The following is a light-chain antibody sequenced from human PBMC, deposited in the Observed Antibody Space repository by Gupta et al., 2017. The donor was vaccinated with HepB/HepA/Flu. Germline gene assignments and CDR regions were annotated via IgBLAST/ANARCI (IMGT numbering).Light chain of an antibody. CDR1: SSNIGSNY. CDR3: SAWGDSMSGYVV. Sequence: QSVLTQPPSASGTPGQRVTISCAGSSSNIGSNYVYWYQQLPGTAPTPLIVSNNQRPSGVPDRFSCDTTCTSASAATSSLRSEDEADDYGSAWGDSMSGYVVFGGGTKLTVL. J-gene: IGLJ2*01. V-gene: IGLV1-47*02. CDR2: SNN.